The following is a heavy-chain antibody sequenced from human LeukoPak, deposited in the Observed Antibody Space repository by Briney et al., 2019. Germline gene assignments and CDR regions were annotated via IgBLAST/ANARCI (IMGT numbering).Heavy chain of an antibody. CDR3: AICVGSASYYGMDV. Sequence: GRSLRLSCTPSGFTFSSYGMHWVRQAPGKGLEWVAIIWYDGSNKYYADSVKGRFTISRDKSKNTLYLQMNGLRAEDKGVYDCAICVGSASYYGMDVWGQGTTVTVSS. V-gene: IGHV3-33*01. CDR2: IWYDGSNK. CDR1: GFTFSSYG. D-gene: IGHD2-2*01. J-gene: IGHJ6*02.